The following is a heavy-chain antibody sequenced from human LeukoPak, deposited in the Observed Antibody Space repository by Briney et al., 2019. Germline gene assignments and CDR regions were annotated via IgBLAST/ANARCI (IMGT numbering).Heavy chain of an antibody. CDR1: GFTFTKFW. D-gene: IGHD5-18*01. CDR3: ARTTEGGYSYGYFYYYYMDV. J-gene: IGHJ6*03. CDR2: IQEDGKKE. Sequence: GGSLRLSCEASGFTFTKFWMSWVRQAPGKGLEWVANIQEDGKKENYVDSVRGRFTISRDNAKNSIYLQMNSLRVEDTAVYYCARTTEGGYSYGYFYYYYMDVWGKGTTVTISS. V-gene: IGHV3-7*03.